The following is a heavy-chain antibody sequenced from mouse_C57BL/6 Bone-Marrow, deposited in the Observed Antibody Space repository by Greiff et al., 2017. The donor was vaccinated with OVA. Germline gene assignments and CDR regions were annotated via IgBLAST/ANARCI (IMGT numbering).Heavy chain of an antibody. J-gene: IGHJ1*03. CDR2: IYPGSGNT. Sequence: VQLVESGAELVRPGASVKLSCKASGYTFTDYYINWVKQRPGQGLEWIARIYPGSGNTYYNEKFKGKATLTAEKSSSTAYMQLSSLTSEDSAVYFCARDGYGSSFHWYFDVWGTGTTVTVSS. V-gene: IGHV1-76*01. CDR3: ARDGYGSSFHWYFDV. D-gene: IGHD1-1*01. CDR1: GYTFTDYY.